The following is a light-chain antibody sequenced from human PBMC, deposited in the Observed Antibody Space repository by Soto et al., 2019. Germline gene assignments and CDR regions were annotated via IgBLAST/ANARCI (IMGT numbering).Light chain of an antibody. V-gene: IGKV1-5*03. Sequence: QLTQSPSALSGSVGERVTITCRASQTISSWLAWYQQKPGKAPKLLIYKASTLKSGVPSRFSGSGSGTEFTLTISSLQPDDFATYYCQHYNSYSEAFGQGTRLEIK. CDR3: QHYNSYSEA. CDR2: KAS. J-gene: IGKJ5*01. CDR1: QTISSW.